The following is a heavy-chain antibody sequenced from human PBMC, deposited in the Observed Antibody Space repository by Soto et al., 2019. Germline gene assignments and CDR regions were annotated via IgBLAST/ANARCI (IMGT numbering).Heavy chain of an antibody. CDR2: IKSNIDGGAS. J-gene: IGHJ4*03. CDR1: GFSLNDAW. V-gene: IGHV3-15*01. Sequence: AGSLRLSCTGSGFSLNDAWMSWVRQAPGKGLEWVGRIKSNIDGGASDYAAPVKGRFSVSRDDSKNTLYLQMDSLTTEDTAIYYCTRDRTGDTGVQFDYWGHGTLVTVSS. D-gene: IGHD1-1*01. CDR3: TRDRTGDTGVQFDY.